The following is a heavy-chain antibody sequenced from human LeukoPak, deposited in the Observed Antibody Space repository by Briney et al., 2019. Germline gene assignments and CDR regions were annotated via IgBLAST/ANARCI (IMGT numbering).Heavy chain of an antibody. CDR1: GFTFSNAW. V-gene: IGHV3-15*01. D-gene: IGHD3-22*01. Sequence: PGGSLRLSCAASGFTFSNAWMSWVRRAPGKGLEWVGRIKSKTDGGTTDYAAPVKGRFTISRDDSKNTLYLQMNSLKTEDTAVYYCTTRFEWLLLNWLDPWGQGTLVTVSS. CDR2: IKSKTDGGTT. CDR3: TTRFEWLLLNWLDP. J-gene: IGHJ5*02.